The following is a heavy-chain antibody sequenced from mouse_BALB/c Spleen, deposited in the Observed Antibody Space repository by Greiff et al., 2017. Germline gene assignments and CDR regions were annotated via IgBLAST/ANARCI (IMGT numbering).Heavy chain of an antibody. Sequence: DVMLVESGGGLVKPGGSLKLSCAASGFTFSSYAMSWVRQTPEKRLEWVASISSGGSTYYPDSVKGRFTISRDNARNILYLQMSSLRSEDTAMYYCARGDGYYPDYAMDYWGQGTSVTVSS. CDR3: ARGDGYYPDYAMDY. CDR1: GFTFSSYA. V-gene: IGHV5-6-5*01. D-gene: IGHD2-3*01. CDR2: ISSGGST. J-gene: IGHJ4*01.